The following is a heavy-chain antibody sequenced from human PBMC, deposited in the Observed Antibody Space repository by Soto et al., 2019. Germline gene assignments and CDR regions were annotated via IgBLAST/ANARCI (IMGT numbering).Heavy chain of an antibody. D-gene: IGHD5-12*01. Sequence: SQTLSLTCAISGDSVSSNTASWNWIRQYPSRGLEWLGRTYLRSKWYNDYAVSVKSRIIINPDTSNNQFSLQLNSVTPEDTAVYFCAKGDNLGPKTGYAFDPWGQGIMVTVSS. CDR3: AKGDNLGPKTGYAFDP. CDR1: GDSVSSNTAS. V-gene: IGHV6-1*01. J-gene: IGHJ5*02. CDR2: TYLRSKWYN.